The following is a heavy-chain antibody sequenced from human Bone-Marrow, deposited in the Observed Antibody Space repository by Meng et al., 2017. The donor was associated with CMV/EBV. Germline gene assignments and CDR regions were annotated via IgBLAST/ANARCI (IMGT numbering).Heavy chain of an antibody. Sequence: GESLKISCEVSGVTFRNYAMSWVRQAPGKGLEWLSSISGDGVNKYEAASVKGRFTVSRDNSKNTLYLQMNSLRAEDTALYYCAKPLPAAPYYFDSWGQGTRVTVSS. CDR1: GVTFRNYA. J-gene: IGHJ4*02. CDR3: AKPLPAAPYYFDS. V-gene: IGHV3-23*01. D-gene: IGHD2-2*01. CDR2: ISGDGVNK.